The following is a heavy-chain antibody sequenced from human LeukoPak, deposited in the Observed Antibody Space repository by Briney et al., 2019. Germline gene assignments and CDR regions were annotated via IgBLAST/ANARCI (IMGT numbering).Heavy chain of an antibody. Sequence: SETLSLTCTVSGGSISSYYWSWIRQPPGKGLEWIGSIYHSGSTYYNPSLKSRVTISVDTSKNQFSLKLSSVTAADTAVYYCARVGLYYDSSGYYYEGGYYFDYWGQGTLVTVSS. CDR3: ARVGLYYDSSGYYYEGGYYFDY. J-gene: IGHJ4*02. CDR1: GGSISSYY. V-gene: IGHV4-38-2*02. D-gene: IGHD3-22*01. CDR2: IYHSGST.